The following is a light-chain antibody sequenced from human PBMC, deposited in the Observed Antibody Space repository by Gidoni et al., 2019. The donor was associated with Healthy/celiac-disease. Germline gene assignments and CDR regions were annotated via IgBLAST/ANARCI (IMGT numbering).Light chain of an antibody. CDR1: IHCGKR. V-gene: IGLV3-21*02. J-gene: IGLJ1*01. Sequence: ARISCRGNIHCGKRLHWYQQTPGQAPVLVVYGAGDRPSGIPGRFSGSNSGNTATLTILRVGAGDEADYYCQVWDSSSDPYVFGTGTEVTVL. CDR3: QVWDSSSDPYV. CDR2: GAG.